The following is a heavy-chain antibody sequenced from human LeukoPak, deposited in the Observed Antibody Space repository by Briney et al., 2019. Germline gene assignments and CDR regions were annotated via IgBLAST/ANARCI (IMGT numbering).Heavy chain of an antibody. CDR1: GGSISSYY. Sequence: PSETLSLTCTVSGGSISSYYWSWIRQPPGKGLEWIGYIYYSGSTNYNPSLKSRVTISVDTSKNQFSLKLSSVTAADTAVYYCARGDYDFLTYYFDYWGQGTLVTVSS. J-gene: IGHJ4*02. CDR3: ARGDYDFLTYYFDY. CDR2: IYYSGST. D-gene: IGHD3-9*01. V-gene: IGHV4-59*01.